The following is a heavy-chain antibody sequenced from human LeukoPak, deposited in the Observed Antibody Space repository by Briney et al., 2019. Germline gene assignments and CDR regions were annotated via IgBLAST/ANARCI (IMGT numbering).Heavy chain of an antibody. Sequence: PGESLKISCEGSEYSFSTYWIGWVRQMPGKGLEWMGIIYPGDSDTRYSPSFQGQVTISADKSISTAYLQWSSLKASDTAMYYCARHGGYDYREPQFDPWGQGTLVTVSS. V-gene: IGHV5-51*01. CDR3: ARHGGYDYREPQFDP. CDR1: EYSFSTYW. J-gene: IGHJ5*02. D-gene: IGHD5-12*01. CDR2: IYPGDSDT.